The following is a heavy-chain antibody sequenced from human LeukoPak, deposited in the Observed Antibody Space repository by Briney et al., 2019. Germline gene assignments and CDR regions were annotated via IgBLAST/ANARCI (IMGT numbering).Heavy chain of an antibody. V-gene: IGHV1-69*13. CDR2: IIPIFGTA. CDR1: GGTFSSYA. CDR3: ARARSFDFEYCVLDFSAEEVCDAFDI. D-gene: IGHD2/OR15-2a*01. Sequence: SVKVPCKASGGTFSSYAISWVRQAPGQGLEWMGGIIPIFGTANYAQKFQGRVTITADESTSTAYMELSSLRSEDTAVYYCARARSFDFEYCVLDFSAEEVCDAFDIWGQGTMVTVSS. J-gene: IGHJ3*02.